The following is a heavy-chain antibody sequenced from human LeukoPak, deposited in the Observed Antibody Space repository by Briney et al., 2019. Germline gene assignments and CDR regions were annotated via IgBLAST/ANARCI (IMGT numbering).Heavy chain of an antibody. Sequence: PSETLSLTCAVSGGSFSGDYWNCIRQPPGKGLEWIGEINHSGRTNYNPSLKSRVTISVDTSKGQISLRLSSVAAAATAVYYCVRGRDLWFGDTEDYGMDVWGKGTTVTVSS. CDR1: GGSFSGDY. CDR3: VRGRDLWFGDTEDYGMDV. J-gene: IGHJ6*04. V-gene: IGHV4-34*01. D-gene: IGHD3-10*01. CDR2: INHSGRT.